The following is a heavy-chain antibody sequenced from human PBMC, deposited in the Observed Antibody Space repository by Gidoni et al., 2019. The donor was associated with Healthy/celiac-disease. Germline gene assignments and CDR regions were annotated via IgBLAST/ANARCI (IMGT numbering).Heavy chain of an antibody. CDR1: GFTVSSYW. V-gene: IGHV3-7*04. CDR2: IKQDGSEK. Sequence: EVQLVESGGGLVQPGGSLRLPCAASGFTVSSYWMSWVRQAPGKGLEWVANIKQDGSEKYYVDSVKGRFTISRDNAKNSLYLQMNSLRAEDTAVYYCARGSGGALGYWGQGTLVTVSS. J-gene: IGHJ4*02. CDR3: ARGSGGALGY. D-gene: IGHD2-15*01.